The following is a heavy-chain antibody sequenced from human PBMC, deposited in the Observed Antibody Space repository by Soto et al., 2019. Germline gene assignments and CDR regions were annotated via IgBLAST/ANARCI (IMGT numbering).Heavy chain of an antibody. CDR1: GYTFTSYD. V-gene: IGHV1-8*01. D-gene: IGHD3-3*01. Sequence: QVQLVQSGAEVKKPGASVKVSCKASGYTFTSYDINWVRQATGQGLEWMGWMNPNSGNTGYAQKFQGRVTMTRNTAISTDYMELRSLRSEDTAVYYCARAQQLRFLEWPSSGDYWGQGTLVTVSS. CDR3: ARAQQLRFLEWPSSGDY. J-gene: IGHJ4*02. CDR2: MNPNSGNT.